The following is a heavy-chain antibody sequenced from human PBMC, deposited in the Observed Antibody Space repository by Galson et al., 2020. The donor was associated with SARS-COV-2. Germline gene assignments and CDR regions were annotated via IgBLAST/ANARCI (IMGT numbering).Heavy chain of an antibody. V-gene: IGHV4-34*01. Sequence: SQTLSLTCALYGGSFSGHYWSWIRQPPGKGPEWLGDISHSGGTNYNPSLSLKSRVTISVDTSKNQFSLKLKSVTAADTALYYCARGLRGRTSSWLDYWGQGTLVTVSS. CDR1: GGSFSGHY. J-gene: IGHJ4*02. CDR2: ISHSGGT. D-gene: IGHD6-13*01. CDR3: ARGLRGRTSSWLDY.